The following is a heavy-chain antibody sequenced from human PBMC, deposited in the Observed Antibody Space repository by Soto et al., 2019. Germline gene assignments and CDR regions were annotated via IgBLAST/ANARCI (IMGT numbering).Heavy chain of an antibody. CDR1: GGSISSGDYY. V-gene: IGHV4-30-4*02. D-gene: IGHD4-17*01. Sequence: PSETLSLTCTVSGGSISSGDYYWSWIRPPPGKGLEWIGYIYYSGSTYYNPFLKSRVTITVNTSKNQFSLKLSSVTAADTAVYYCARWYGGSLDYWGQGTLVTVSS. CDR2: IYYSGST. J-gene: IGHJ4*02. CDR3: ARWYGGSLDY.